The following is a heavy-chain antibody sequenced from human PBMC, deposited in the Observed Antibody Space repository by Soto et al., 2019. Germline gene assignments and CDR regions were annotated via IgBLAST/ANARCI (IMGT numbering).Heavy chain of an antibody. D-gene: IGHD1-7*01. Sequence: QVQLVESGGGVVQPGRSLRLSCAASGFTFSSYGMHWVRQAPGKGLEWVAVISYDGSNKYYADSVKGRFTISRDNSKNTLYLQMNRLRAEDTAVYYCAILGITGTTPTRLDSYYYYYGMDVWGQGTTVTVSS. CDR1: GFTFSSYG. CDR2: ISYDGSNK. J-gene: IGHJ6*02. V-gene: IGHV3-30*03. CDR3: AILGITGTTPTRLDSYYYYYGMDV.